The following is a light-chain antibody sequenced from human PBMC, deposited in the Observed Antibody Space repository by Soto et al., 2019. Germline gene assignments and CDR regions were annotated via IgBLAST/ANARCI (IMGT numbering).Light chain of an antibody. CDR2: AAS. V-gene: IGKV1-12*02. J-gene: IGKJ3*01. CDR3: QQANSFPFT. CDR1: QGISTW. Sequence: DIQMTQSPSSVSASVGDRVTITCRASQGISTWVAWYQQKPGKAPKLLIYAASSLQSGVPSRFSGSASGTDFSLSISSLQPEDFATYYCQQANSFPFTFGPGTKVDIK.